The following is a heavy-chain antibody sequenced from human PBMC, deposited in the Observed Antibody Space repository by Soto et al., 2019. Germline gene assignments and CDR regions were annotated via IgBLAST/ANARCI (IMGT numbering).Heavy chain of an antibody. CDR2: IRYDGSNK. Sequence: GGSLRLSCAASGFTFSSYAMHWVRQAPGKGLEWVAVIRYDGSNKYYADSVKGRFTISRDDSKNTLYVQMNSLRAEDTAMYFCVRDRGYPDSFDVWGRGTMVTVSS. CDR3: VRDRGYPDSFDV. CDR1: GFTFSSYA. V-gene: IGHV3-33*01. D-gene: IGHD1-1*01. J-gene: IGHJ3*01.